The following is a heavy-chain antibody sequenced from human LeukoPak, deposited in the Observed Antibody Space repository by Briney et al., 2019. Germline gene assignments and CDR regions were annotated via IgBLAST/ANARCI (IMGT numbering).Heavy chain of an antibody. CDR1: GFTFSTYW. D-gene: IGHD1-26*01. J-gene: IGHJ4*02. CDR2: IKEDGSEE. Sequence: GGSLRLSCTASGFTFSTYWMTWVRQAPGKGLEWVANIKEDGSEENYVDSVKGRFTIPRDNAKNSLYLQMNSLRVEDTAVYYCARSGSEIDYWGQGALVTVSS. V-gene: IGHV3-7*01. CDR3: ARSGSEIDY.